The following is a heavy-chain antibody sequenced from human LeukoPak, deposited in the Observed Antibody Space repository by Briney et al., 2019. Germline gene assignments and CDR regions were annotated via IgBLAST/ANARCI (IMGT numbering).Heavy chain of an antibody. CDR2: INPNSGDT. Sequence: ASVKVSCKASGYTFTGYYMHWVRQAPGQGLEWMGWINPNSGDTNYAQKFQGRVTMTGDTSISTAYMELTRLTSDDTAVYYCARGTYYDSSAYSGVRLFDYWGQGTLVTVSS. CDR3: ARGTYYDSSAYSGVRLFDY. CDR1: GYTFTGYY. V-gene: IGHV1-2*02. J-gene: IGHJ4*02. D-gene: IGHD3-22*01.